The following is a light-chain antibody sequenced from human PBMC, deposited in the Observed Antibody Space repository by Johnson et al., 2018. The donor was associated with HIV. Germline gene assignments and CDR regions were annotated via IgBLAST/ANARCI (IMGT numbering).Light chain of an antibody. CDR1: SSNIGNSY. J-gene: IGLJ1*01. CDR2: DNN. V-gene: IGLV1-51*01. Sequence: QSALTQPPSVSAAPGQTVTISCSGSSSNIGNSYVSWYQQLPGTAPKLLIYDNNKRPSGIPDRFSGSKSGTSATLGITGLQTGDEADYYCGTWGGVFGTGTKVTVL. CDR3: GTWGGV.